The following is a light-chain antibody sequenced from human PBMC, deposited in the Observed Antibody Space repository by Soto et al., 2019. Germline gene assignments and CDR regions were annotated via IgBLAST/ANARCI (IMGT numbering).Light chain of an antibody. CDR1: QSVSSSY. V-gene: IGKV3D-20*02. CDR3: QHRMNWPIT. Sequence: EIVLTQSPGTLSLSPGERATLSCRASQSVSSSYLAWYQHKPGQAPRLLIYGASSRATGIPDRFSGSGSGTDFTLTISRLEPEDFAVYYCQHRMNWPITFGQGTRLEIK. J-gene: IGKJ5*01. CDR2: GAS.